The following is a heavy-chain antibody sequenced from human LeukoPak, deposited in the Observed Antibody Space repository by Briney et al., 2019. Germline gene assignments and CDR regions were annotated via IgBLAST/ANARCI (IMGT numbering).Heavy chain of an antibody. Sequence: ASVTVSFMASRFTFFDNYMHCVRQAPGRGLEWVGWVNPNSSGTNYAQKFQGRVSMASDTSTAYMELSRLGPDDTAVYYCATSERVGLYYERTGYFYDWCFDLWGGGTLVTVSS. V-gene: IGHV1-2*02. CDR3: ATSERVGLYYERTGYFYDWCFDL. D-gene: IGHD3/OR15-3a*01. CDR2: VNPNSSGT. CDR1: RFTFFDNY. J-gene: IGHJ2*01.